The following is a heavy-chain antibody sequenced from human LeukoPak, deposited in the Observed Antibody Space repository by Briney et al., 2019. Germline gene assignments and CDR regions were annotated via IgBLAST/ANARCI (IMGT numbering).Heavy chain of an antibody. CDR3: ARQVAAAAPRDGDRFDP. V-gene: IGHV5-51*01. CDR1: GYSFTSYW. D-gene: IGHD6-13*01. J-gene: IGHJ5*02. CDR2: IYPGDSDT. Sequence: GESLQISCKGSGYSFTSYWIGWVRQVPGKGLEWMGIIYPGDSDTRYSPSFQGQVTISTDKSISTAYLQWSSLKASGTAMYYCARQVAAAAPRDGDRFDPWGQGTLVTVSS.